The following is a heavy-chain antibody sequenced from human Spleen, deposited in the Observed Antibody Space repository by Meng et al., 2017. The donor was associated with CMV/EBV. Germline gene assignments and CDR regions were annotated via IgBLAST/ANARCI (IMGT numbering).Heavy chain of an antibody. D-gene: IGHD3-3*01. CDR3: ARGGVGYYYYDMDV. J-gene: IGHJ6*02. Sequence: ASVKVSCKASGYTFTSYYMHWVRQAPGQGLEWMGIINPSGGSTSYAQKFQGRVTMTRDTSTSTVYMELSRLNPDDTAVYYCARGGVGYYYYDMDVWGQGTTVTVSS. CDR1: GYTFTSYY. V-gene: IGHV1-46*01. CDR2: INPSGGST.